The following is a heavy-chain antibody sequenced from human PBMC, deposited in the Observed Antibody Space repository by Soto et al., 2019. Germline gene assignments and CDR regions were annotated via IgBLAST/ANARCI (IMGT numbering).Heavy chain of an antibody. J-gene: IGHJ3*02. CDR2: IYYSGST. D-gene: IGHD5-12*01. CDR1: GGSISSYY. Sequence: SETLSLTCTVSGGSISSYYWSWIRQPPGKGLEWIGYIYYSGSTNYNPSLKSRDNISVDTSKNQFSLKLRSVTAADTSVYYCARNIVAMGGYAFDIWGQGTMVTVSS. CDR3: ARNIVAMGGYAFDI. V-gene: IGHV4-59*08.